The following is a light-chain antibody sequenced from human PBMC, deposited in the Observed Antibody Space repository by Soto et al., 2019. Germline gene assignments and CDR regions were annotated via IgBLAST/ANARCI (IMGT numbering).Light chain of an antibody. Sequence: QSVLTQPPSVSGSPGQSVTISCTGTRSDIGTYNRVSWYRQSPGAAPKLLIYEVTSRPSGVPDRFSGAKSGNTASLTISGLQAEDEAHYYCSSYVYSATVGFGGGTKLTV. CDR1: RSDIGTYNR. CDR2: EVT. V-gene: IGLV2-18*02. CDR3: SSYVYSATVG. J-gene: IGLJ2*01.